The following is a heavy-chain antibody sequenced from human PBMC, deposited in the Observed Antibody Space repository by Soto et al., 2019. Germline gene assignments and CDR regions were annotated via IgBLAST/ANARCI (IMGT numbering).Heavy chain of an antibody. J-gene: IGHJ4*02. CDR3: ARDLYNWNDVAFDY. Sequence: GGSLRLSCAASGFTFSSYAMHWVRQAPGKGLEWVAVISYDGSNKYYADSVKGRFTISRDNSKNTLYLQMNSLRSDDTAVYYCARDLYNWNDVAFDYWGQGTLVTVSS. CDR1: GFTFSSYA. CDR2: ISYDGSNK. V-gene: IGHV3-30-3*01. D-gene: IGHD1-20*01.